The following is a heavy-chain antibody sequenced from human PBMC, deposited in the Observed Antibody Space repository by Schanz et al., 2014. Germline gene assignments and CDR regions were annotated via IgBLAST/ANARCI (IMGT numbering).Heavy chain of an antibody. V-gene: IGHV3-66*01. Sequence: EVQLVESGGDLVQPGGSLRLSCAASGFAVDNYYMSCVRQAPGRGLEWVSIIFTDGRTYYADSVKGRFTISRDSSKNTLYLQMNTLRAEDTAVYYCARKMKLGVYGGKGHDSLDIWGQGTMVTVSS. D-gene: IGHD4-17*01. J-gene: IGHJ3*02. CDR3: ARKMKLGVYGGKGHDSLDI. CDR2: IFTDGRT. CDR1: GFAVDNYY.